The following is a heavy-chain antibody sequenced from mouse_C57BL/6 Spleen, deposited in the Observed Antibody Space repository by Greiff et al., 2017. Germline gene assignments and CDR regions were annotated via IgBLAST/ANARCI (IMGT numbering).Heavy chain of an antibody. Sequence: QVQLKESGAELVRPGTSVKMSCKASGYTFTTSWIGWAKQRPGHGLEWFGDIYPGGGYTNYNEKFKGKATLTAAKSSSPASFQFTSLQSEDSAIYSCARRYGSSRWYFDVWGTGTTVTVSS. CDR1: GYTFTTSW. V-gene: IGHV1-63*01. CDR2: IYPGGGYT. CDR3: ARRYGSSRWYFDV. J-gene: IGHJ1*03. D-gene: IGHD1-1*01.